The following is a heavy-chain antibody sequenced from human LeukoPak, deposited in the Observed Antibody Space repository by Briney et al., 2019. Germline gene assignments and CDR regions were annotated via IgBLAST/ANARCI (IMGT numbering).Heavy chain of an antibody. J-gene: IGHJ4*02. D-gene: IGHD4-17*01. Sequence: PGGSLRLSCAASGFIFSFYCMHWVRQAPGKGPMWVSRICPDGTGISYADSVKARFTTSRDNAKNTLYLQMNSLRAEDTAVYYCARGDYGDKFDYWGQGTLVTVSS. CDR2: ICPDGTGI. CDR3: ARGDYGDKFDY. V-gene: IGHV3-74*01. CDR1: GFIFSFYC.